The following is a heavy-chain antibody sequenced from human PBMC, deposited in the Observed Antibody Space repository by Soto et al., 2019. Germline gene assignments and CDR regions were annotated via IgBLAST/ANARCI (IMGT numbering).Heavy chain of an antibody. J-gene: IGHJ4*02. D-gene: IGHD3-22*01. Sequence: GGSLRLSCAASGFTFSSYGMRWVRQAPGKGLEWVAVISYDGSNKYYADSVKGRFTISRDNSKNTLYLQMNSLRAEDTAVYYCAKAHSSGYYFDYWGQGTLVTVSS. V-gene: IGHV3-30*18. CDR1: GFTFSSYG. CDR2: ISYDGSNK. CDR3: AKAHSSGYYFDY.